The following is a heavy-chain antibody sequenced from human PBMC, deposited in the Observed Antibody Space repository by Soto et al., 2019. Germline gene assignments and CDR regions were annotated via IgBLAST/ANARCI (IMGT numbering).Heavy chain of an antibody. CDR2: IYPDDSET. Sequence: GESLKISCSTSGYNFRTFWIGWLRQVPGKGLEWMGLIYPDDSETKYSPSFEGQVTMSSDSYISATYLQWSSLQASDTAVYYCARDRWLRYSGYDWHFDYWGQGTLVTVSS. CDR3: ARDRWLRYSGYDWHFDY. J-gene: IGHJ4*02. D-gene: IGHD5-12*01. CDR1: GYNFRTFW. V-gene: IGHV5-51*01.